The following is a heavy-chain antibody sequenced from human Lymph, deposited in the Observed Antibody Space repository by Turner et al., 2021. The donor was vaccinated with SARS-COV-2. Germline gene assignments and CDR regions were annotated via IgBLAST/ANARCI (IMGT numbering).Heavy chain of an antibody. Sequence: EVQLVESGGGLIQPGGSLRLSCAASGFTVSSNYMTWVRQAPGKGLEWVSLIYSGGSTYYADSVKGRFTISRDNSKNTLYLKMNSLRADDTAVYYCARVLPYGDYFDYWGQGTLVTVSS. CDR1: GFTVSSNY. CDR3: ARVLPYGDYFDY. D-gene: IGHD4-17*01. V-gene: IGHV3-53*01. CDR2: IYSGGST. J-gene: IGHJ4*02.